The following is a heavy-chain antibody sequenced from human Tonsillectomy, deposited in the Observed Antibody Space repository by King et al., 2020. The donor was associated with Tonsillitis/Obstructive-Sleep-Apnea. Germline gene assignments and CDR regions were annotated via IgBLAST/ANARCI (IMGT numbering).Heavy chain of an antibody. Sequence: VQLVESGAEVKKPGASVKVSCTASGYTFTSYGISWVRQAPGQGLEWMGWISAYNGNTNYAQKLQGRVTMTTDTSTSTAYMELRSLRSDDTAVYYYARGLKGYCSSTSCQNDAFDIWGQGTMVTVSS. V-gene: IGHV1-18*01. D-gene: IGHD2-2*01. CDR2: ISAYNGNT. CDR1: GYTFTSYG. CDR3: ARGLKGYCSSTSCQNDAFDI. J-gene: IGHJ3*02.